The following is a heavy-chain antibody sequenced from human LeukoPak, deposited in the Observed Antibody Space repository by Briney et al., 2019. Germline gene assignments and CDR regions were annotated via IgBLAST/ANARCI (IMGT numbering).Heavy chain of an antibody. V-gene: IGHV4-34*01. D-gene: IGHD4-17*01. CDR3: ARLAMTTVKVWYYYYMDV. CDR1: GGSFSGYY. J-gene: IGHJ6*03. CDR2: INHSGST. Sequence: SETLSLTCAVYGGSFSGYYWSWIRQPPGKGLEWIGEINHSGSTNYNPSLKSRVTISVDTSKNQFSLKLSSVTAADTAVYYCARLAMTTVKVWYYYYMDVWGKGTTVTISS.